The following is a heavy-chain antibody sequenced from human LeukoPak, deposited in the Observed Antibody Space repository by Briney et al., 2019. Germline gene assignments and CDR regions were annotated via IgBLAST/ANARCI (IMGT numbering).Heavy chain of an antibody. CDR1: GFTISWFG. V-gene: IGHV3-30*19. J-gene: IGHJ4*02. CDR2: ISHTGHHK. Sequence: PGGSLRLSCAASGFTISWFGMHWVRQAPGKGLEWVAAISHTGHHKSYADSVRGRFTISRDNFNNTLYLQMNSLRPEDTALYYCVRDEWREQLANHFDCWGQGTPVTVSS. CDR3: VRDEWREQLANHFDC. D-gene: IGHD1-1*01.